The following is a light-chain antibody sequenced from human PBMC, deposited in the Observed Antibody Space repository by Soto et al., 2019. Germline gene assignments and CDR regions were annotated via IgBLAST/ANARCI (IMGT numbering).Light chain of an antibody. CDR3: KSYTSSNTRV. CDR2: EVS. V-gene: IGLV2-14*01. CDR1: SSDVGGYRV. J-gene: IGLJ2*01. Sequence: QSALTQPASVSGSPGQSITISCTGTSSDVGGYRVVSWYQHHPGKAPKLLIYEVSNRPSGVSNRFSGSKSGNTASLSIAGLQAEDEADYCCKSYTSSNTRVFGGGTKVTVL.